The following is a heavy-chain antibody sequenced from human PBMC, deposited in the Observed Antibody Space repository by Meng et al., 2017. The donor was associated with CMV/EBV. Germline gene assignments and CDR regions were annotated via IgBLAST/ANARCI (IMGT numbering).Heavy chain of an antibody. J-gene: IGHJ4*02. V-gene: IGHV4-4*07. CDR2: IYTSGST. CDR3: ARGGLYYYDSSGHFDY. D-gene: IGHD3-22*01. CDR1: GGSISSYY. Sequence: QAQLQQSGPGLVKPSEPLSLTFTVSGGSISSYYWSWIRQPAGKGLEWIGRIYTSGSTNYNPSLKSRVTMSVDTSKNQFSLKLSSVTAADTAVYYCARGGLYYYDSSGHFDYWGQGTLVTVSS.